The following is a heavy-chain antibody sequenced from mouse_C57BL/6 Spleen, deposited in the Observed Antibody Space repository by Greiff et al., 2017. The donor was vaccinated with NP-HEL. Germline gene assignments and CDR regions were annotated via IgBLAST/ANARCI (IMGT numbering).Heavy chain of an antibody. J-gene: IGHJ3*01. CDR1: GFTFSSYA. CDR2: ISDGGSYP. V-gene: IGHV5-4*03. D-gene: IGHD3-2*02. CDR3: ARVETAQATAGFAY. Sequence: EVRLVESGGGLVKPGGSLKLSCAASGFTFSSYAMSWVRQTPEKRLEWVATISDGGSYPYYPDNVKGRFTISRDKAKNNLYLQISHLKSEDTAMYYCARVETAQATAGFAYWGQGTLVTVSA.